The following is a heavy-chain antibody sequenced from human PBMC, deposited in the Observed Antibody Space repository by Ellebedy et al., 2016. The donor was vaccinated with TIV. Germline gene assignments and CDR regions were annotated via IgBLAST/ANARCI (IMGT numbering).Heavy chain of an antibody. CDR1: GDSISSGYY. CDR3: ARIGRGWPFDY. D-gene: IGHD6-19*01. J-gene: IGHJ4*02. Sequence: GSLRLXXTVSGDSISSGYYWGWIRPPPGKGLEWIGSMYHSGSTYSNPSLKSRATISVDTSKNQFSLKLSSVTAADTAVYYCARIGRGWPFDYWGQGTLVTVSS. CDR2: MYHSGST. V-gene: IGHV4-38-2*02.